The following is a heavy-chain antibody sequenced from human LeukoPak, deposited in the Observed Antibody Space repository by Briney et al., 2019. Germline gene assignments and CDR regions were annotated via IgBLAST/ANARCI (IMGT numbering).Heavy chain of an antibody. CDR3: ARVRRDGYNFYYYYYMDV. CDR1: GFTFDDYG. J-gene: IGHJ6*03. CDR2: INQDGSEK. V-gene: IGHV3-7*01. Sequence: GGSLRLSCAASGFTFDDYGMSWVRQAPGKGLEWVANINQDGSEKYYVDSVKGRFTISRDNAKNSLYLQMNSLRAEDTAVYYCARVRRDGYNFYYYYYMDVWGKGTTVTISS. D-gene: IGHD5-24*01.